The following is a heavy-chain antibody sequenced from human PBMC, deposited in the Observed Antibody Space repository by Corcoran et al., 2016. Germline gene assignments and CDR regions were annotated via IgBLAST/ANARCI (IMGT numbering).Heavy chain of an antibody. CDR3: AGGRDPRGYSSSWYGSDFDY. V-gene: IGHV4-34*01. CDR1: GGSFSGYY. CDR2: INHSGST. Sequence: QVQLQQWGAGLLKPSETLSLTCAVYGGSFSGYYWSWIRQPPGKGLEWIGEINHSGSTNYNPSLKSRVTISVDTSKNQFSLKLSSVTAADTAVYYCAGGRDPRGYSSSWYGSDFDYWGQGTLVTVSS. J-gene: IGHJ4*02. D-gene: IGHD6-13*01.